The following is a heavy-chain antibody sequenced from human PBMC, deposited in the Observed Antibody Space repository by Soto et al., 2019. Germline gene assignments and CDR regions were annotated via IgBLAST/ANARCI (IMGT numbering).Heavy chain of an antibody. CDR2: INPNSGGT. CDR1: GYTFAGYY. V-gene: IGHV1-2*02. Sequence: ASVKVSCKASGYTFAGYYMHWVRQAPGQGLEWMGWINPNSGGTNYAQKFQGRATMTRDTSISTAYMEVTSLTAEDTAVYYCGRGYYDSSAYPLVDYWGPGTPVTVSS. CDR3: GRGYYDSSAYPLVDY. D-gene: IGHD3-22*01. J-gene: IGHJ4*02.